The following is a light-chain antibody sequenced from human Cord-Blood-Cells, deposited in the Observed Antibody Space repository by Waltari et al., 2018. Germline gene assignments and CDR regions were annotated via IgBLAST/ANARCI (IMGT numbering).Light chain of an antibody. CDR1: KLGDNY. CDR2: QDS. V-gene: IGLV3-1*01. J-gene: IGLJ1*01. Sequence: SYELTQPPSVSVSPGQTASIPCSGDKLGDNYACWYQQKPGQSPVLVIYQDSKRPSGIPERFSGSNSGNTATLTICGTQAMDEADYYCQAWDSSTYVFGTGTKVTVL. CDR3: QAWDSSTYV.